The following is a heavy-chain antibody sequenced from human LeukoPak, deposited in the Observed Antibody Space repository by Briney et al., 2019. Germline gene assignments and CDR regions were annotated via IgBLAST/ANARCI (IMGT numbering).Heavy chain of an antibody. J-gene: IGHJ6*03. CDR1: GGSISSYY. Sequence: SETLSVTCTVSGGSISSYYWSWIRQPAGKGLEWIGRIYTSGSTNYYPSLKSRVTMSVDTSKNQFSLKLSSVTAADTAVYYCARDLFVIAAAGKHYYYNMDVWGKGTTVTVSS. CDR2: IYTSGST. CDR3: ARDLFVIAAAGKHYYYNMDV. D-gene: IGHD6-13*01. V-gene: IGHV4-4*07.